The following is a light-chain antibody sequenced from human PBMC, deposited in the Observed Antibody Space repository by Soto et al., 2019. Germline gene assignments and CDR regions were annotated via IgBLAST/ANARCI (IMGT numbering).Light chain of an antibody. Sequence: DIQMTQSPASLSASVGDRVTITCRASQRISNNLNWYQQKPGKAPKLLIYGSTNLQSGVPSRFSGSGSGTEFTLTISGLQPEDIATYYCQQSFSIPYTFGQGTKQGSN. CDR1: QRISNN. V-gene: IGKV1-39*01. J-gene: IGKJ2*01. CDR3: QQSFSIPYT. CDR2: GST.